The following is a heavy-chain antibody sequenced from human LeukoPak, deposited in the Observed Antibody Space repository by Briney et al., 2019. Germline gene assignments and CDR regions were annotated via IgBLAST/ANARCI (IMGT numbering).Heavy chain of an antibody. CDR1: GFTFSSYT. CDR3: ARDLGGWYFDY. J-gene: IGHJ4*02. V-gene: IGHV3-21*01. CDR2: ITSSSNYI. D-gene: IGHD2-15*01. Sequence: SGGSLRLSCAASGFTFSSYTINWVRQAPGKGLEWVSSITSSSNYIYYADSVKGRFTISRDNAKNSLYLQTNSLRAEDTAMYYCARDLGGWYFDYWGQGTLVTVSS.